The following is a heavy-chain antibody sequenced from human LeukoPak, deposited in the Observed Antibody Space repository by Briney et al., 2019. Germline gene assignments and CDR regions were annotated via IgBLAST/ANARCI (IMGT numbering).Heavy chain of an antibody. V-gene: IGHV3-30*02. CDR2: IRYDGSNK. CDR3: AKNQGSGRYDPRPDY. D-gene: IGHD6-19*01. CDR1: GFTFSSYG. Sequence: GGSLRLSCAASGFTFSSYGMHWVRQAPGKGLEWVAFIRYDGSNKYYADSVKGRFTISRDNSKNTLYLQMNSLRAEDTAVYYCAKNQGSGRYDPRPDYWGQGTLVTVSS. J-gene: IGHJ4*02.